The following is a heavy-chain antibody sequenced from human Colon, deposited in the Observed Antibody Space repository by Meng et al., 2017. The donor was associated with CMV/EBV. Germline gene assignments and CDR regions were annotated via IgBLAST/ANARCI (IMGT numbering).Heavy chain of an antibody. V-gene: IGHV3-23*05. CDR2: IDSSGA. J-gene: IGHJ5*02. CDR1: GFTFSSYA. CDR3: TKLMGNTRVDH. Sequence: GESLKISCAASGFTFSSYAMSWVHQTPGKGLEWVSTIDSSGAYIADSVKGRFTVSRDNFKNTLDLQMNSLRVEDAATYYCTKLMGNTRVDHWGQGTQVTVSS. D-gene: IGHD5-24*01.